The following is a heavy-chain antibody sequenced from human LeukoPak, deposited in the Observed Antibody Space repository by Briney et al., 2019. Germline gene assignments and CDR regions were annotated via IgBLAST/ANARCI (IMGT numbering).Heavy chain of an antibody. V-gene: IGHV1-2*02. CDR1: GYTFTSYY. Sequence: GASVKVSCKASGYTFTSYYMHWVRQAPGQGLEWMGWINPNSGGTNYAQKFQGRVTMTRDTSISTAYMELSRLRSDDTAVYYCARDNYYDSSSNWFDPWGQGTLVTVSS. CDR3: ARDNYYDSSSNWFDP. CDR2: INPNSGGT. J-gene: IGHJ5*02. D-gene: IGHD3-22*01.